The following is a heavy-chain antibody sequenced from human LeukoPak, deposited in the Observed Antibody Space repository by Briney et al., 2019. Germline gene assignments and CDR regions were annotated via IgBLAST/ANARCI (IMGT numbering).Heavy chain of an antibody. CDR2: IYNDGST. CDR1: GLTVSSSY. V-gene: IGHV3-53*01. J-gene: IGHJ4*02. D-gene: IGHD4/OR15-4a*01. CDR3: ARGQGAFDPYYFDY. Sequence: PGGSLRLSCAASGLTVSSSYMSWVRQAPGKGLEWVSIIYNDGSTYYADSMKGRFTISRDNSKNTLYLQVNSLRVEDTAVYYCARGQGAFDPYYFDYWGQGALVTVSS.